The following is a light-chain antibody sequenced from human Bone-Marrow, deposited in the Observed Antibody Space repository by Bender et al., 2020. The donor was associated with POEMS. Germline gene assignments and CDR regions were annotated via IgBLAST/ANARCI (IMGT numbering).Light chain of an antibody. CDR3: AAWEDSLNGWV. Sequence: QSVLTQPPSASGTPGQSVTISCSGSSSNIGTNPVNWYQQLPGTAHKLLIYINNQRPSGVPDRFSGSKSGTSASLAISGLQSEDEDDYYCAAWEDSLNGWVFGGGTKLTVL. V-gene: IGLV1-44*01. J-gene: IGLJ3*02. CDR1: SSNIGTNP. CDR2: INN.